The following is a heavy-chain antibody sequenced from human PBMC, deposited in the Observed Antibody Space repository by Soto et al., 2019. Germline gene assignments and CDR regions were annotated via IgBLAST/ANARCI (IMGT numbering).Heavy chain of an antibody. Sequence: EVQLLESGGGLVQPGGSLRLSCAASGFTFSSYAMSWVRQAPGKGLEWVSAISGSGGSTYYADSVKGRFTISRDNSKNTLNLQMHSLRAQDTAVYYCAKGRRQYGMAVWGHGTTVTVSS. V-gene: IGHV3-23*01. J-gene: IGHJ6*02. CDR1: GFTFSSYA. CDR3: AKGRRQYGMAV. CDR2: ISGSGGST.